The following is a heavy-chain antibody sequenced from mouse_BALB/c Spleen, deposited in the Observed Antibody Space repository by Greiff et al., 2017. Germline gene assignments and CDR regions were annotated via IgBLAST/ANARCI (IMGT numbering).Heavy chain of an antibody. V-gene: IGHV1-7*01. CDR2: INPSTGYT. CDR3: ARFEGYYWYFDV. CDR1: GYTFTSYW. J-gene: IGHJ1*01. D-gene: IGHD2-3*01. Sequence: VQLQQSGAELAKPGASVKMSCKASGYTFTSYWMHWVKQRPGQGLEWIGYINPSTGYTEYNQKFKDKATLTADKSSSTAYMQLSSLTSEDSAVYYCARFEGYYWYFDVWGAGTTVTVSS.